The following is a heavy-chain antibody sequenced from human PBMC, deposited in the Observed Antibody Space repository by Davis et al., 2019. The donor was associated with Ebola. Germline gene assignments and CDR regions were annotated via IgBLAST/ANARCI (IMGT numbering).Heavy chain of an antibody. CDR2: IYSGGST. J-gene: IGHJ6*03. D-gene: IGHD2-21*01. V-gene: IGHV3-53*01. CDR3: ARDKKVTCGGDCPNYYYYYMDV. CDR1: GFTVSSNY. Sequence: PGGSLRLSCAASGFTVSSNYMSWVRQAPGKGLEWVSVIYSGGSTYYADSVKGRFTISRDNSKNTLYLQMNSLRAEDTAVYYCARDKKVTCGGDCPNYYYYYMDVWGKGTTVTVSS.